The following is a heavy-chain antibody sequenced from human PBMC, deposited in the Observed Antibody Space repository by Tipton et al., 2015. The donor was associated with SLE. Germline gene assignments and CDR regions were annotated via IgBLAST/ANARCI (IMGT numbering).Heavy chain of an antibody. Sequence: SLRLSCAASGFTFGAYWMHWVRQAPGKGLVWVSRITSDGRINYADSVKGRFTTSRDNAKNSLSLEMNTLRAEDTAVYYCARGKGQLRFLEWSPLDYWGQGTLVTVSS. V-gene: IGHV3-74*01. CDR3: ARGKGQLRFLEWSPLDY. CDR1: GFTFGAYW. D-gene: IGHD3-3*01. J-gene: IGHJ4*02. CDR2: ITSDGRI.